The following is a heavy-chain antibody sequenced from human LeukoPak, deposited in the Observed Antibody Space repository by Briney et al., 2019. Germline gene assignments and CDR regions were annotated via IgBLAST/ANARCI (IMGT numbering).Heavy chain of an antibody. D-gene: IGHD6-6*01. CDR3: ARLSIAARPGYFDY. J-gene: IGHJ4*02. CDR2: INPNSGGT. CDR1: GYTFTGYY. V-gene: IGHV1-2*02. Sequence: GASVTVSCKASGYTFTGYYMHWVRQAPGQGLEWMGWINPNSGGTNYAQKFQGRVTMTRDTSISTAYMELSRLRSDDTAVYYCARLSIAARPGYFDYWGQGTLVTVSS.